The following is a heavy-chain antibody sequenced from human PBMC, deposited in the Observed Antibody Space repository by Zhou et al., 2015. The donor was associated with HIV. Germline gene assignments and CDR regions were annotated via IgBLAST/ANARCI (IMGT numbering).Heavy chain of an antibody. CDR3: ARGIWFGELLERSDVSYYYGMDV. Sequence: QVQLVQSGAEVKKPGSSVKVSCKASGGTFSSYAISWVRQAPGQGLEWMGGIIPIFGTANYAQKFQGRVTITADESTSTAYMELSSLRSEDTAVYYCARGIWFGELLERSDVSYYYGMDVWGQGTTVTVSS. D-gene: IGHD3-10*01. CDR2: IIPIFGTA. CDR1: GGTFSSYA. V-gene: IGHV1-69*01. J-gene: IGHJ6*02.